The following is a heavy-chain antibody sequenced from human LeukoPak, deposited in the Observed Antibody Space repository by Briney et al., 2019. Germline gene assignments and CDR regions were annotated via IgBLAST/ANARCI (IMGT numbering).Heavy chain of an antibody. CDR1: GFTFSSYG. CDR2: IKRKTHGGTT. Sequence: PGGSPRLSCAASGFTFSSYGMSWVRQAPGKGLEWVGRIKRKTHGGTTQYGAPVKGRFAISRDDSKNTLYLQMNSLTTEDTGVYFCTTEVVVTSYFDFWGHGALVTVSS. CDR3: TTEVVVTSYFDF. D-gene: IGHD2-21*02. V-gene: IGHV3-15*05. J-gene: IGHJ4*01.